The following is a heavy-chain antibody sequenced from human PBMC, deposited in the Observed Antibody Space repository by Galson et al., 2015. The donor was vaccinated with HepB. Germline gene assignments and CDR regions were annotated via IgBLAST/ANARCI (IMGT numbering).Heavy chain of an antibody. CDR1: EDSVSSNSAA. D-gene: IGHD1-26*01. V-gene: IGHV6-1*01. J-gene: IGHJ5*02. CDR2: ACYRSKWYN. CDR3: ARDPSGSYWGRWFDL. Sequence: CAISEDSVSSNSAAWNWIGQSPSRGLEWLGRACYRSKWYNDYAESVKSRMTIKPDTSKNEFSLQLNSVTPEDTAVYYCARDPSGSYWGRWFDLWGQGIPVTVSS.